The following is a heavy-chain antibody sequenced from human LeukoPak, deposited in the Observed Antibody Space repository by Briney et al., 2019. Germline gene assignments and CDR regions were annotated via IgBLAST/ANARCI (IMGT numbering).Heavy chain of an antibody. J-gene: IGHJ4*02. Sequence: PGGSLRLSCAASGFTFSNYCMNWVRQVSRKGLEWVSSISDRSTYIYYADSVKGRFTISRDNAKNSLSLQMNSLRAEDTAVYYCARSRFCGDGFYPWDFHYWGQGTPVTVSS. CDR3: ARSRFCGDGFYPWDFHY. CDR1: GFTFSNYC. V-gene: IGHV3-21*06. D-gene: IGHD2-21*02. CDR2: ISDRSTYI.